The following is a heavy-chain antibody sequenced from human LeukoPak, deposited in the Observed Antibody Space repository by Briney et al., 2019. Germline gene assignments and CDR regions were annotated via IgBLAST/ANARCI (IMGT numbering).Heavy chain of an antibody. CDR3: AATIDSGYGSYAFDI. Sequence: GGSLRLSCAASGFTFSSYSMNWVRQAPGKGLEWVSSISSSSSYIYYADSVKGRFTISRDNAKNSLYLQMNSLRSEDTAVYYCAATIDSGYGSYAFDIWGQGTMVTVSS. J-gene: IGHJ3*02. V-gene: IGHV3-21*04. CDR1: GFTFSSYS. D-gene: IGHD5-12*01. CDR2: ISSSSSYI.